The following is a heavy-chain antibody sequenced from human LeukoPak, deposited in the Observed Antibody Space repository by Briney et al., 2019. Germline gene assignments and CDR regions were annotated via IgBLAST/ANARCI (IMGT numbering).Heavy chain of an antibody. Sequence: AASVKVSCKASGYTFTGYYMHWVRQAPGQGLEWMGWINPNSGGTNYAQKFQGRVTMTRDTSISTAYMELSRLRSDDTAVYYCARAGRFLEWQSPDYYYYMDVWGKGTTVTVSS. CDR1: GYTFTGYY. CDR2: INPNSGGT. D-gene: IGHD3-3*01. CDR3: ARAGRFLEWQSPDYYYYMDV. V-gene: IGHV1-2*02. J-gene: IGHJ6*03.